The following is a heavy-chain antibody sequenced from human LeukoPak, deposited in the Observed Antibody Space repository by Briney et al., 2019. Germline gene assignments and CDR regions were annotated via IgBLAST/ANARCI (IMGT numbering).Heavy chain of an antibody. D-gene: IGHD2-15*01. Sequence: ASVKVSCKASGYTFTDYYIHWVRQAPGQGLEWMGWISPNSGGSNFAQKFQGRVTTTRDTSISTAYMELSRLRSDDTAVYYCARSGYYCSGGSCYHRNFDYWGQGTLVTVSS. V-gene: IGHV1-2*02. CDR3: ARSGYYCSGGSCYHRNFDY. CDR2: ISPNSGGS. CDR1: GYTFTDYY. J-gene: IGHJ4*02.